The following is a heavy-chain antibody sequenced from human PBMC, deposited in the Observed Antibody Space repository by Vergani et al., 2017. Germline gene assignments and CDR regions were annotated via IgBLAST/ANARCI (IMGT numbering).Heavy chain of an antibody. CDR3: ARSGNWNFDY. D-gene: IGHD1-1*01. CDR2: IIPMFSRT. V-gene: IGHV1-69*01. J-gene: IGHJ4*02. Sequence: QVQLLNSGAEVKKPGSSVKISCQASGDTFNSHAISWVRQAPGQGLEWMGVIIPMFSRTDYAHEFQGRVSITAGEATNTVYMELSSLKSGDTAVYYCARSGNWNFDYWGQGTLVTVSS. CDR1: GDTFNSHA.